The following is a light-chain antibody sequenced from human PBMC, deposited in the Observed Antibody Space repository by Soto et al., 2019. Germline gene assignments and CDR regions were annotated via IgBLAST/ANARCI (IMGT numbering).Light chain of an antibody. CDR3: STWDASLSGRV. Sequence: QSVLTQPPSASGTPGQKVTLSCSGASSNIGNNFVSWYQQVPGTAPKLLIYSDDQRPSGVPDRVSGSKSGTSASLAISGLRSEDEADYYCSTWDASLSGRVFGGGTKLTVL. CDR2: SDD. V-gene: IGLV1-47*02. CDR1: SSNIGNNF. J-gene: IGLJ3*02.